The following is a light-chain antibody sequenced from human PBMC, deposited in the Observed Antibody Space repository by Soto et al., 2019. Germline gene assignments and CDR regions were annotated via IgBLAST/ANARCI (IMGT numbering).Light chain of an antibody. J-gene: IGKJ4*02. V-gene: IGKV1-9*01. Sequence: DIQLTQSPSFLSSSVGDRVTITCRASQDISSHLAWYQQKPGKAPKLLIYAASTLQSGVPSGFGGSGSETEFTLTITSQQPEDFATYYCQQGKTSPLTFGGGTKVEI. CDR1: QDISSH. CDR3: QQGKTSPLT. CDR2: AAS.